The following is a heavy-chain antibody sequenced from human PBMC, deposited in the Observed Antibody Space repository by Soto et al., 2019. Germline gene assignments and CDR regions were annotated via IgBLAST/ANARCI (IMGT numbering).Heavy chain of an antibody. J-gene: IGHJ6*03. V-gene: IGHV3-33*01. CDR3: ARDCEYSSSSDYYYYYMDV. Sequence: GESLKISCAASGFTFSSYGMHWVRQAPGKGLEWVAVIWYDGSNKYYADSVKGRFTISRDNSKNTLYLQMNSLRAEDTAVYYCARDCEYSSSSDYYYYYMDVWGKGTTVTVSS. CDR1: GFTFSSYG. D-gene: IGHD6-6*01. CDR2: IWYDGSNK.